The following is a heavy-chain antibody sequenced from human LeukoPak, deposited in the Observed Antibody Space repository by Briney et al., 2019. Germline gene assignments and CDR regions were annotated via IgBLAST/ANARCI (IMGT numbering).Heavy chain of an antibody. V-gene: IGHV4-59*01. CDR2: VFHTGST. Sequence: PSETLSLTRTVSRGSIISYYWSWIRQSPGKGLEWIGYVFHTGSTNYNPSLRSRVTMSVDTSRSQFSLEVRSVTAADTGVYFCARGNIAVTGPGVFYYYGMDVWGQGTTVTVSS. D-gene: IGHD6-19*01. CDR1: RGSIISYY. CDR3: ARGNIAVTGPGVFYYYGMDV. J-gene: IGHJ6*02.